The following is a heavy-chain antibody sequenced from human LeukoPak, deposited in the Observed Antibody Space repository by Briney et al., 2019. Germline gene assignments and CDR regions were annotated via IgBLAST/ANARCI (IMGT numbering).Heavy chain of an antibody. Sequence: EASVKVSCKASGYTFTSHYMHWVRQAPGQGLEWMGIINPSGGSTSYAQKFQGRVTMTRDTSTSTVYMELSSLRSEDTAVYYCASSVAAPRTYFDYWGQGTLVTVSS. V-gene: IGHV1-46*01. CDR3: ASSVAAPRTYFDY. CDR2: INPSGGST. D-gene: IGHD2-15*01. CDR1: GYTFTSHY. J-gene: IGHJ4*02.